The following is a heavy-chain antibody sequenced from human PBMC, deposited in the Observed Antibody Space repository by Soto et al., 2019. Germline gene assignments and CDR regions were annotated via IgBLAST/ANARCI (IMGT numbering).Heavy chain of an antibody. D-gene: IGHD2-8*02. V-gene: IGHV3-23*01. CDR1: GFTFSSYA. CDR2: ISCSGSST. CDR3: ARDKITGLFDY. Sequence: PGGSLRLSCAASGFTFSSYAMSWVRQAPGKGLEWVSVISCSGSSTFYAVSVKGRFTISRDNAKNSLYLQMNSLRAADTAVYYCARDKITGLFDYWGQGTLVTVSS. J-gene: IGHJ4*02.